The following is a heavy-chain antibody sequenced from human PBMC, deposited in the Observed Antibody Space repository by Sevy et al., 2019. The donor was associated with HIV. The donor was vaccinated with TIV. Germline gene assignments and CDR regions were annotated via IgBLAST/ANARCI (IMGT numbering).Heavy chain of an antibody. CDR3: ARGKSGYGYGLDY. V-gene: IGHV3-66*01. CDR1: GGSISSYY. CDR2: IYSDGST. J-gene: IGHJ4*02. Sequence: ETLSLTCTVSGGSISSYYWSWIRQPAGKGLEWVSVIYSDGSTYHADSVKGRFTISRDNSKNTLYLQMNSLRVEDTAVYYCARGKSGYGYGLDYWGQGTLVTVSS. D-gene: IGHD5-18*01.